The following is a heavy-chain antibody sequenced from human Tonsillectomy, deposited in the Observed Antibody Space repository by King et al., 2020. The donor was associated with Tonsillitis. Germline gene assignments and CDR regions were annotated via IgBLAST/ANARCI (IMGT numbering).Heavy chain of an antibody. J-gene: IGHJ4*02. Sequence: VQLVESGGGVVQPGGSLRLSCAASGFTFSSYGMDWVRQAPGKGLEWVAFIRYDGSNKYYADSVKGRFTISRDNSKNTLYLQMNSLRAEDTAVYYCAKDLDGYQESATPPYFDYWGQGTLVTVSS. CDR1: GFTFSSYG. V-gene: IGHV3-30*02. CDR2: IRYDGSNK. CDR3: AKDLDGYQESATPPYFDY. D-gene: IGHD5-24*01.